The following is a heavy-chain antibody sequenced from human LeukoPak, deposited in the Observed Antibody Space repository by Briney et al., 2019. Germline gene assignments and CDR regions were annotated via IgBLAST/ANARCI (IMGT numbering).Heavy chain of an antibody. D-gene: IGHD3-10*01. V-gene: IGHV1-69*13. J-gene: IGHJ4*02. Sequence: GASVKVSCKASGGTFSSYAISWVRQAPGQGLEWMGGIIPIFGTANYAQKFQGRVTITADESTSTAYMELSSLRSEDTAVYYCASGKGETMVRGVPLIMPHFDYWGQGTLVTVSS. CDR2: IIPIFGTA. CDR3: ASGKGETMVRGVPLIMPHFDY. CDR1: GGTFSSYA.